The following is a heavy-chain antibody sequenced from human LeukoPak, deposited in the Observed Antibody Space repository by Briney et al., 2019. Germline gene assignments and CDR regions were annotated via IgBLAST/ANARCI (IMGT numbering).Heavy chain of an antibody. CDR3: ARDYDILTGSSAVDY. D-gene: IGHD3-9*01. CDR2: IYYSGST. J-gene: IGHJ4*02. CDR1: GGSISSSSYY. Sequence: HPSETLSLTCTVSGGSISSSSYYWGWIRQPPGKELEWIGSIYYSGSTYYNPSLKSRVTISVDTSKNQFSLKLSSVTAADTAVYYCARDYDILTGSSAVDYWGQGTLVTVSS. V-gene: IGHV4-39*02.